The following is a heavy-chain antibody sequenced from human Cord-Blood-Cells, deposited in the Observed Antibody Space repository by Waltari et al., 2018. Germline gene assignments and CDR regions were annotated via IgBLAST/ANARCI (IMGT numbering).Heavy chain of an antibody. Sequence: QVQLVQSGAEVKKPGASVKVSCKVSGYTLTELSMHWVRQAPGKGLEWMGGLDPEDGETIYAQKFQGRVTMTEDTSTDTAYMELSSLRSEDTAVYYCATPGYCSSTSCYRGYYFDYWGQGTLVTVSS. V-gene: IGHV1-24*01. CDR1: GYTLTELS. D-gene: IGHD2-2*01. CDR2: LDPEDGET. CDR3: ATPGYCSSTSCYRGYYFDY. J-gene: IGHJ4*02.